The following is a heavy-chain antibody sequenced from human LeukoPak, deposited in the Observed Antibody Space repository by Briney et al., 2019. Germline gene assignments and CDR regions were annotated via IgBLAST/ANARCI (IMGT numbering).Heavy chain of an antibody. CDR2: INAGNGNT. Sequence: ASVKVSCKASGYTFTSYAMHWVRQAPGQRLEWMGWINAGNGNTKYSQKFQGRVTMTRDTSTSTVYMELSSLRSEDTAVYYCARYSSKPSRFDYWGQGTLVTVSS. CDR1: GYTFTSYA. CDR3: ARYSSKPSRFDY. J-gene: IGHJ4*02. D-gene: IGHD5-18*01. V-gene: IGHV1-3*01.